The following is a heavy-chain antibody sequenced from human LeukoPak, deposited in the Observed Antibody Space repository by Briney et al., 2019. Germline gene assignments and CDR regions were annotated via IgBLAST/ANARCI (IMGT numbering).Heavy chain of an antibody. D-gene: IGHD1-7*01. J-gene: IGHJ4*02. CDR3: AKRAGGTDRAFDY. V-gene: IGHV3-23*01. Sequence: GSLRLSCAASGFMFGNYGMSWVRQAPGKGLEWVSILRRLREGPVHHLQRHSKNTLFLQMDSLTGEDTAVYYCAKRAGGTDRAFDYWAQGTLVTFSS. CDR1: GFMFGNYG.